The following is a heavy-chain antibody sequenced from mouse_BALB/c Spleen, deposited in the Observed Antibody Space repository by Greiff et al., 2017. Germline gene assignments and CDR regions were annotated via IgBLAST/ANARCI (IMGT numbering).Heavy chain of an antibody. CDR3: TRSGVITTVVAFDY. Sequence: QVQLQQSGAELVRPGASVKLSCKASGYTFTSYWINWVKQRPGQGLEWIGNIYPSDSYTNYNQKFKDKATLTVDKSSSTAYMQLSSPTSEDSAVYYCTRSGVITTVVAFDYWGQGTTLTVSS. CDR1: GYTFTSYW. J-gene: IGHJ2*01. V-gene: IGHV1-69*02. CDR2: IYPSDSYT. D-gene: IGHD1-1*01.